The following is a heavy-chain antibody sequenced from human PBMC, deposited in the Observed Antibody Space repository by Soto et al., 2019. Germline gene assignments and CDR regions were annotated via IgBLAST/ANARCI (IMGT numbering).Heavy chain of an antibody. Sequence: SETLSLTCTVSGGSISSGGYYWSWIRQHPGKGLEWIGYIYYSGSTYYNPSLKSRVTISVDTSKNQFSLKLSSVTAADTAVYYCARDLGAPGRWFDPWGQGTLVTVS. CDR3: ARDLGAPGRWFDP. CDR1: GGSISSGGYY. CDR2: IYYSGST. V-gene: IGHV4-31*03. J-gene: IGHJ5*02.